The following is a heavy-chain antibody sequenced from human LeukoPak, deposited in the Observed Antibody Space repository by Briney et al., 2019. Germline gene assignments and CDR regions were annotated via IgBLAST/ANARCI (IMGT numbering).Heavy chain of an antibody. J-gene: IGHJ4*02. CDR2: ISNSGGTI. CDR3: ARRYSNSFDY. V-gene: IGHV3-11*01. CDR1: GFTFSDYY. Sequence: PGGSLRLSCAASGFTFSDYYMTWIRQAPGKGLEWVSYISNSGGTIYYTDSVKGRFTISRDNAKNSLYLQMNSLRAADTAVYYCARRYSNSFDYWGQGALVTVSS. D-gene: IGHD4-11*01.